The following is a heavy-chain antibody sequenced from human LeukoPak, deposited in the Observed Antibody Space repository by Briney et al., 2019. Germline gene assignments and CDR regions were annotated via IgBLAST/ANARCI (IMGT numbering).Heavy chain of an antibody. Sequence: SSETLSLTCTVSGGSISSGGYYWSWIRQPAGKGLEWIGRIYTSGSTNYNPSLKSRVTMSVDTSKNQFSLKLSSVTAADTAVYYCARDPALDSSGNWFDPWGQGTLVTVSS. J-gene: IGHJ5*02. CDR2: IYTSGST. D-gene: IGHD6-25*01. CDR1: GGSISSGGYY. CDR3: ARDPALDSSGNWFDP. V-gene: IGHV4-61*02.